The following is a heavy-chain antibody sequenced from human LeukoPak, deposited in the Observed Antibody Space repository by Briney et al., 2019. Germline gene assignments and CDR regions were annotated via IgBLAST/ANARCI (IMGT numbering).Heavy chain of an antibody. V-gene: IGHV4-34*01. CDR1: GGSFSGYY. Sequence: PSETLSLTCAAYGGSFSGYYWSWIRQPPGKGLQWIGEINHSGSTNYNPSLKSRVTISVDTSKNQFSLKLSSVTAADTAVYYCARARFGELLGRFDPWGQGTLVTVSS. CDR3: ARARFGELLGRFDP. J-gene: IGHJ5*02. CDR2: INHSGST. D-gene: IGHD3-10*01.